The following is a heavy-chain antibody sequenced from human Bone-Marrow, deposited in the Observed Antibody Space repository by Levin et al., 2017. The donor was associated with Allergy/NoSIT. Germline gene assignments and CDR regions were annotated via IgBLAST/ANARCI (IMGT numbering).Heavy chain of an antibody. CDR3: AHKSFTLSKFRDGFDY. CDR1: AFSLSTPGVG. V-gene: IGHV2-5*02. Sequence: ESGPTLVKPTQTLTLTCTFSAFSLSTPGVGVGWLRQPPGKTLEWLGVVYWDDEKRYSPSLQSRLTITKDTSKNQVVFAMANMDLEDTATYFCAHKSFTLSKFRDGFDYWGQGILVTVSS. D-gene: IGHD3-16*01. J-gene: IGHJ4*02. CDR2: VYWDDEK.